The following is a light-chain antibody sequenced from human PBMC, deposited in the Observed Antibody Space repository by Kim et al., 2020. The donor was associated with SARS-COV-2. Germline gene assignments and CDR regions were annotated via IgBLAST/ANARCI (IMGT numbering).Light chain of an antibody. CDR2: AAS. V-gene: IGKV1-9*01. CDR3: QQLNSYLT. J-gene: IGKJ4*01. Sequence: DIQLTQSPSFLSASVGDRVTITCRASRGISSYLAWYQQKPGKAPKLLIYAASTLQSGVPSRFSGSGSGTEFTLTISSLQPEDFATYYCQQLNSYLTFGGGTKVDIK. CDR1: RGISSY.